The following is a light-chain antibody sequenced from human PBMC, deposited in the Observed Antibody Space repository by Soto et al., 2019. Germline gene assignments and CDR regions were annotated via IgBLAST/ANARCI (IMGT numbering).Light chain of an antibody. CDR1: SSDVGGYNY. CDR2: DVK. V-gene: IGLV2-11*01. CDR3: CSYAGSYTFV. J-gene: IGLJ1*01. Sequence: QSVLTQPRSVSGSPGQSVTISCTGTSSDVGGYNYVSWYQQHPGRAPKVMIYDVKTRPSGVPNRFSGSKSGNTASLTISELQDEDEADYYCCSYAGSYTFVFGTGTKLTVL.